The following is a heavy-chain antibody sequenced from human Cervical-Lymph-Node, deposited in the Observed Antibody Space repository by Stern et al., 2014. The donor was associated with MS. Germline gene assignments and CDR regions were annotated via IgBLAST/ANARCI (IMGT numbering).Heavy chain of an antibody. D-gene: IGHD5-12*01. CDR1: GFTLRHYW. Sequence: EVQLVESGGGLVQPGGSVRLSCTASGFTLRHYWMSWVRQAPGKGLEWVANIREDGRDKKYVDSGKGRFAISRDNAKNSLYLQMNSLRVEDTAVYYCARDFEPRYSGYEDWLDSWGQGTLVTVSS. CDR3: ARDFEPRYSGYEDWLDS. V-gene: IGHV3-7*01. CDR2: IREDGRDK. J-gene: IGHJ5*01.